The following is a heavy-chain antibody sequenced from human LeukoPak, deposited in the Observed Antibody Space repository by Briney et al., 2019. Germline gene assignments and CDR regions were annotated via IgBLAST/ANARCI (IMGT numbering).Heavy chain of an antibody. CDR3: AREKTGTKYYFDY. Sequence: ASVKVSCKASGGTFSSYTISWVRQAPGQGLEWMGTIIPILGIANYAQKFQGRVTITADKSTSTAYMELSSLRSEDTAVYYCAREKTGTKYYFDYWGQGTLVTVSS. D-gene: IGHD1-7*01. CDR1: GGTFSSYT. J-gene: IGHJ4*02. V-gene: IGHV1-69*04. CDR2: IIPILGIA.